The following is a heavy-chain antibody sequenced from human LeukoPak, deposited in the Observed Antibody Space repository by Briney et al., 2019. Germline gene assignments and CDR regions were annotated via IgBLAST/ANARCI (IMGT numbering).Heavy chain of an antibody. Sequence: SETLSLTCTVSGGSISSSSYYWGWIRQPPGKGLEWIGSIYYSGSTYYNPSLKSRVTISVDTSKNQFSLKLSSVTAADTAMYYCARSQWLVPCWFDPWGQGTLVTVSS. V-gene: IGHV4-39*01. D-gene: IGHD6-19*01. CDR1: GGSISSSSYY. CDR2: IYYSGST. CDR3: ARSQWLVPCWFDP. J-gene: IGHJ5*02.